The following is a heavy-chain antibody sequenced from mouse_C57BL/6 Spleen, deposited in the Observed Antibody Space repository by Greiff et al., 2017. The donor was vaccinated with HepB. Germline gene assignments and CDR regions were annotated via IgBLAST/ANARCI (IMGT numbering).Heavy chain of an antibody. CDR1: GYTFTDYY. CDR3: ARRCYGNYDYFDV. CDR2: IFPGSGST. J-gene: IGHJ1*03. Sequence: VQLQQSGPELVKPGASVKISCKASGYTFTDYYINWVKQRPGQGLEWIGWIFPGSGSTYYNEKFKGKATLTVDKSSSTAYMLLSSLTSEDSAVYFCARRCYGNYDYFDVWGTGTTVTVSS. D-gene: IGHD2-1*01. V-gene: IGHV1-75*01.